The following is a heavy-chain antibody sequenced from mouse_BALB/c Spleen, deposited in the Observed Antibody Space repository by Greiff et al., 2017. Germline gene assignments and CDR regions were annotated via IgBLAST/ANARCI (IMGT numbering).Heavy chain of an antibody. V-gene: IGHV1S22*01. J-gene: IGHJ2*01. D-gene: IGHD1-1*01. CDR1: GYTFTSYW. CDR2: IYPGSGST. CDR3: TRGEKIITTVVEGY. Sequence: LQQPGSELVRPGASVKLSCKASGYTFTSYWMHWVKQRPGQGLEWIGNIYPGSGSTNYDEKFKSKATLTVDTSSSTAYMQLSSLTSEDSAVYYCTRGEKIITTVVEGYWGQGTTLTVSS.